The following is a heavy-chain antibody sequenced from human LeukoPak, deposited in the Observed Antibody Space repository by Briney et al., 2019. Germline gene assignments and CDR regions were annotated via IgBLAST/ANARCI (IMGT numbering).Heavy chain of an antibody. CDR1: GFTFDDYA. D-gene: IGHD6-13*01. CDR3: AKRGIAAAGTCFDY. V-gene: IGHV3-9*01. Sequence: GRSLRLSCAASGFTFDDYAMHWVRQAPGKGLEWVSGISWNSGSIGYADSVKGRFTISRDNAKNSLYLQMNSLRAEDTALYYCAKRGIAAAGTCFDYWGQGTLVTVSS. J-gene: IGHJ4*02. CDR2: ISWNSGSI.